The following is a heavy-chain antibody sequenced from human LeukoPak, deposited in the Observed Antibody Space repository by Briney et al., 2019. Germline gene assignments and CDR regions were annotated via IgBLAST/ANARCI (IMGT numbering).Heavy chain of an antibody. CDR2: IYYSGTT. CDR3: ARDRRNNRFDP. CDR1: GDSISSTSYF. V-gene: IGHV4-39*07. Sequence: SETLSLTCTVSGDSISSTSYFWGWIRQPPGKGLEWIGTIYYSGTTYYNPSLKSRVTISVDTSKNQFSLKLSSVTAADTAVYYCARDRRNNRFDPWGQGTLVTVSS. J-gene: IGHJ5*02.